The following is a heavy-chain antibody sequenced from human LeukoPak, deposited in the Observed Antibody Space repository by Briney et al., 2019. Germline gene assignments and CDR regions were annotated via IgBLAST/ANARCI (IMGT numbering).Heavy chain of an antibody. CDR2: FDPEDGET. J-gene: IGHJ4*02. Sequence: GASVKVSCKVSGYTLTELSMHWVRQAPGKGLEWMGGFDPEDGETIYAQKFQGRVTMTEDTSTDTAYMELSSLRSEDTAVYYCATGIIVGEWPFDYWGQGTLATVSS. D-gene: IGHD3-10*01. CDR3: ATGIIVGEWPFDY. V-gene: IGHV1-24*01. CDR1: GYTLTELS.